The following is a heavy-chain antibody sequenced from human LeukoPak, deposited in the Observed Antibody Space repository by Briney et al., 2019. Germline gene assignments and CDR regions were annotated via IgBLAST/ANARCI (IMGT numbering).Heavy chain of an antibody. CDR2: IYYSGST. Sequence: SETLSLTCTVSGGSISSSSYYRGWTRQPPGKGLEWIGSIYYSGSTYYNPSLKSRITISVDTSKNQFSLKLSSVTAADTAVYFCARHRDIAAAPPDYWGQGTLVTVFS. J-gene: IGHJ4*02. CDR3: ARHRDIAAAPPDY. V-gene: IGHV4-39*01. D-gene: IGHD6-13*01. CDR1: GGSISSSSYY.